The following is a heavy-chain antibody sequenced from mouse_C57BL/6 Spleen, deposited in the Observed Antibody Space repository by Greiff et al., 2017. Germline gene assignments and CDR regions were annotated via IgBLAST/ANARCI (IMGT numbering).Heavy chain of an antibody. CDR3: AREGYYGSYAMDY. CDR1: GYTFTSYW. CDR2: TDPNSGGT. J-gene: IGHJ4*01. V-gene: IGHV1-72*01. D-gene: IGHD1-1*01. Sequence: QVQLQQPGAELVKPGASVKLSCKASGYTFTSYWMHWVKQRPGRGLEWIGRTDPNSGGTKYNEKFKSKATLTVDKPSSTAYMQLSSLTSEDSAVYYCAREGYYGSYAMDYWGQGTSVTVSS.